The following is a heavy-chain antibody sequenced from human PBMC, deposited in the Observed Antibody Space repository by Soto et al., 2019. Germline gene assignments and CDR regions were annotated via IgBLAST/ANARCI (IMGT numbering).Heavy chain of an antibody. Sequence: SETLSLTCAVYGESFSGYYWSWIRQAPGKGLEWIGEINHSGSTNYNPSLKSRVTISVDTSKNQFSLKLSSVTAADTAVYYCVRILVGATEYFNHLGQGTLVTVSS. V-gene: IGHV4-34*01. J-gene: IGHJ1*01. CDR2: INHSGST. CDR1: GESFSGYY. CDR3: VRILVGATEYFNH. D-gene: IGHD1-26*01.